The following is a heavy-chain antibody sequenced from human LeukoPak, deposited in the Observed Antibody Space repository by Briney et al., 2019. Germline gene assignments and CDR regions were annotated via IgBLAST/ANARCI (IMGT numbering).Heavy chain of an antibody. V-gene: IGHV3-30*02. D-gene: IGHD3-3*01. Sequence: GGSLSLFCAASGFTFSSYGMHWVRQAPGKGLEWVAFIWYDGSNKYYADSVKGRFTISRDNSKNTLYLQMNSLRAEDTAVYYCAKDRDFWSGYYFRRFYFDYWGQGTLVPVSS. CDR1: GFTFSSYG. J-gene: IGHJ4*02. CDR3: AKDRDFWSGYYFRRFYFDY. CDR2: IWYDGSNK.